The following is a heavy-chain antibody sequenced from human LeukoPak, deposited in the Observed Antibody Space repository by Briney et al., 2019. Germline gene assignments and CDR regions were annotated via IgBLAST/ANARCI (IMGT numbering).Heavy chain of an antibody. D-gene: IGHD6-19*01. Sequence: ASVNVSCKASGYTHPRYGISCVPQASGQARECMGWISAYNGNTNHAQKLQGRVTMTTDTSTSTAYMELRSLRSDDTAVYYCARIHEPGIAVAALDYWGQGTLVTVSS. CDR3: ARIHEPGIAVAALDY. V-gene: IGHV1-18*01. J-gene: IGHJ4*02. CDR2: ISAYNGNT. CDR1: GYTHPRYG.